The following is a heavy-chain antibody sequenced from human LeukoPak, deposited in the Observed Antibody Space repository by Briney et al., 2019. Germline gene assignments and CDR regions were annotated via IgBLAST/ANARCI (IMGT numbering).Heavy chain of an antibody. CDR2: ISANGGTT. J-gene: IGHJ4*02. D-gene: IGHD3-10*01. CDR1: GFTFNKYA. Sequence: GGSLRLSCSASGFTFNKYAMSWFRQAPGRGLEWVSAISANGGTTYYTDSVKGRFTISRDNSKNTLYLQMNSLRAEDTAVYYCAKPDLYGDFDYWGQGTLVTVSS. V-gene: IGHV3-23*01. CDR3: AKPDLYGDFDY.